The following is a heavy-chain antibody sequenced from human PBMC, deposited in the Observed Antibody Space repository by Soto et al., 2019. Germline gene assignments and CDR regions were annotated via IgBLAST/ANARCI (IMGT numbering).Heavy chain of an antibody. CDR2: TYNNWRP. CDR1: GASISRGDYS. V-gene: IGHV4-30-4*01. J-gene: IGHJ4*02. CDR3: ARGGVYDFWSGLFD. D-gene: IGHD3-3*01. Sequence: QVQLQESGPGLVKPSQTLSLTCTVSGASISRGDYSWNWIRQSPGKGLEWIGNTYNNWRPNYNPSLKSRVTISGDSSKNQFSLKLRSLSAADTAVYYCARGGVYDFWSGLFDWGQGTLVTVSS.